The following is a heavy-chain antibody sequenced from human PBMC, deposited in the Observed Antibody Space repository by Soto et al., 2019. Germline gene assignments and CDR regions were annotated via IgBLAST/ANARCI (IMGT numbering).Heavy chain of an antibody. J-gene: IGHJ4*02. CDR2: IKSKTDGGTT. Sequence: WGSLRLSCAASGFTFSNSWMSWFRQAPGKGLEWVGRIKSKTDGGTTDYAAPVKGRFTISRDDSKNTLYLQMNSLKTEDTAVDYCTPVALLLQHYWGQGNLVTVYS. CDR1: GFTFSNSW. D-gene: IGHD3-3*01. V-gene: IGHV3-15*01. CDR3: TPVALLLQHY.